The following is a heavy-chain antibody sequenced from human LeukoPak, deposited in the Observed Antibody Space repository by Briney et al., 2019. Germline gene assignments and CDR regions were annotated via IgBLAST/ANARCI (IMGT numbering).Heavy chain of an antibody. CDR1: GYTFTSYD. CDR2: MNPNSGNT. V-gene: IGHV1-8*03. CDR3: ARGGGYSGYGAGDDAFDI. J-gene: IGHJ3*02. Sequence: ASVKVSCKASGYTFTSYDINWVRQATGQGLEWMGRMNPNSGNTGYAQKFQGRVTITRNTSISTAYMELSSLRSEDTAVYYCARGGGYSGYGAGDDAFDIWGQGTMVTVSS. D-gene: IGHD5-12*01.